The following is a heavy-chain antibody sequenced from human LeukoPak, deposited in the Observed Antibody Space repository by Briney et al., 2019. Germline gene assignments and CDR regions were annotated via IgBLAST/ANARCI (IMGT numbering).Heavy chain of an antibody. V-gene: IGHV3-30*18. J-gene: IGHJ4*02. CDR3: AKDLGPSGLSSGWPFDY. CDR2: ISYDGSHE. D-gene: IGHD6-19*01. Sequence: GGSLRLSCAASGFTFSSYAVHWVRQAPGKGLEWVAVISYDGSHEYYADSVKGRFTISRDNSKNTLYLQMSSLRAEDTAVYYCAKDLGPSGLSSGWPFDYWGQGTLVTVSS. CDR1: GFTFSSYA.